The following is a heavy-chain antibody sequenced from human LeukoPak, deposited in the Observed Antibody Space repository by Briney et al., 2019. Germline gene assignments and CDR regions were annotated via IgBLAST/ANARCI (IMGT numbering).Heavy chain of an antibody. CDR2: ISWNSGSI. V-gene: IGHV3-9*03. D-gene: IGHD1-7*01. J-gene: IGHJ3*02. CDR1: GFTFDDYA. CDR3: AKDDQRETNYVGAFDI. Sequence: GRSLRLSCAASGFTFDDYAMHWVRQAPGKGLEWVSGISWNSGSIGYADSVKGRFTISRDNAKNSLYLQMNSLRAEDMALYYCAKDDQRETNYVGAFDIWGQGTMVTVSS.